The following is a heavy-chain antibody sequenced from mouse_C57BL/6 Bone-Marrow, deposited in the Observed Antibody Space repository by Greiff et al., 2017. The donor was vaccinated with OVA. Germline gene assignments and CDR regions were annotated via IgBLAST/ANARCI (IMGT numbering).Heavy chain of an antibody. CDR2: IWTGGGT. J-gene: IGHJ1*03. D-gene: IGHD1-1*01. CDR3: ARNPHYYGSSYWYFDV. V-gene: IGHV2-9-1*01. CDR1: GFSLTSYA. Sequence: VKLVESGPGLVAPSQRLSITCTVSGFSLTSYAISWVRQPPGKGLEWLGVIWTGGGTNYNSALKSRLSISKDNSKSQVFLKMNSLQTDDTARYYCARNPHYYGSSYWYFDVWGTGTTVTVSS.